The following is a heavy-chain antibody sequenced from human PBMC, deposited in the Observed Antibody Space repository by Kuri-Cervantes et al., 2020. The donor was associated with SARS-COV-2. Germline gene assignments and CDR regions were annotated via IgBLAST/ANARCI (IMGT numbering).Heavy chain of an antibody. Sequence: SQTLSLTCAVYGGSFSGYYWSWNRQPPGKGLEWIGEINHSGSTNYNPSLKSRVTISVDTSKNQFSRKLSSVTAADTAVYYCARVGEWTTVTSYYFDYWGQGTLVTVSS. CDR1: GGSFSGYY. D-gene: IGHD4-17*01. CDR2: INHSGST. CDR3: ARVGEWTTVTSYYFDY. V-gene: IGHV4-34*01. J-gene: IGHJ4*02.